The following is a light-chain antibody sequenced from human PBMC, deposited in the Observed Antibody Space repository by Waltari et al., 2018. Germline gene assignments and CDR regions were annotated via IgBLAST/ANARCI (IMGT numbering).Light chain of an antibody. CDR3: QQYDNLPYT. CDR2: DAS. J-gene: IGKJ2*01. Sequence: DIQMTQSPSSLSASVGDRVTITCQASQDISNYLNWYQQKPGKAPKLLIYDASNLETGVPSRFSGSRSGTDFTFTISSLQPEDIATYYCQQYDNLPYTFGQWTKLEIK. CDR1: QDISNY. V-gene: IGKV1-33*01.